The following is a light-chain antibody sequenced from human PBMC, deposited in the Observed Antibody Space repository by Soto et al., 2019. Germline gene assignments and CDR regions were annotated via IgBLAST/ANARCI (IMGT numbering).Light chain of an antibody. CDR3: AAWDDSLNGVL. CDR2: TNN. CDR1: SSNIGSNT. J-gene: IGLJ2*01. V-gene: IGLV1-44*01. Sequence: QSVLTQPPSASGTPGQRVTISCSGSSSNIGSNTVNWYQQLPGTAPKLLIYTNNQRPSGVPVRFSGSKSGTTASLAISGLQSEDEADYYCAAWDDSLNGVLFGGGTKLTVL.